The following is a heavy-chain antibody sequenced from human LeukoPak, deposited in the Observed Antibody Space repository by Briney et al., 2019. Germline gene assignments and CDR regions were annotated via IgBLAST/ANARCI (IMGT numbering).Heavy chain of an antibody. D-gene: IGHD2-15*01. CDR3: PREAAPVLAAQPDAFDI. Sequence: GGSLRLSCAASGFTFSRYEMRWVRQAPGKGLEWVSYISNSGNAKYYAGSVKGRFTISRDSAKNSLYLQMNSLRAEDTAVYYCPREAAPVLAAQPDAFDIWGQGTMVTLSS. J-gene: IGHJ3*02. CDR2: ISNSGNAK. CDR1: GFTFSRYE. V-gene: IGHV3-48*03.